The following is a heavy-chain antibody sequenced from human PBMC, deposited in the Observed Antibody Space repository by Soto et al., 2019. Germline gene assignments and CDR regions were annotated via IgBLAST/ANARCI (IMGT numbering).Heavy chain of an antibody. CDR3: ATRPLQEHAYDV. J-gene: IGHJ3*01. CDR1: GLTVSGKNY. Sequence: DVQLVESGGGLIQPGGSLRLSCAVSGLTVSGKNYVAWVRHAPGKGLEWESGFYDLDGTYYADSLKGRFTTSGDSSRTIVYLQINGLRPEDTAVYYCATRPLQEHAYDVWGQGTTVTVSS. D-gene: IGHD4-4*01. CDR2: FYDLDGT. V-gene: IGHV3-53*01.